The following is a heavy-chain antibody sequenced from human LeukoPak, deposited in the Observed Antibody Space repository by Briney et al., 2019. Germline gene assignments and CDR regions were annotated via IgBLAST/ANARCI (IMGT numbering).Heavy chain of an antibody. CDR1: GFTFDDYG. V-gene: IGHV3-20*04. J-gene: IGHJ5*02. D-gene: IGHD3-22*01. CDR2: INWNGGST. Sequence: GGSLRLSCAASGFTFDDYGMSWVRQAPGKGLEWVSGINWNGGSTGYADSVKGRFTISRDNAKNSLYLQMNSLRAEDTALYYCARVDAYYYDSSGYYDSWGQGTLVTVSS. CDR3: ARVDAYYYDSSGYYDS.